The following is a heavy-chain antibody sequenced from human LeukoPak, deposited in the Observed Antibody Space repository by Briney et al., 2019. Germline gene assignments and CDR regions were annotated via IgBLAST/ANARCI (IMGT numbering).Heavy chain of an antibody. CDR3: ARGDSGYSSLDAFDI. CDR2: IYTSGST. CDR1: GGSISSNSYY. D-gene: IGHD3-22*01. Sequence: SETLSLTCTVSGGSISSNSYYWSWIRQPAGKGLEWIGRIYTSGSTDYNPSLKSRVTISKDTSKNEFSLKLSSVTAADTAVYYCARGDSGYSSLDAFDIWGQGTMVTVSS. V-gene: IGHV4-61*02. J-gene: IGHJ3*02.